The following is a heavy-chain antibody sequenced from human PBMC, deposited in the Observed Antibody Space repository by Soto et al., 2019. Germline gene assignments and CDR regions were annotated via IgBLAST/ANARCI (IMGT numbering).Heavy chain of an antibody. V-gene: IGHV4-59*01. Sequence: PSETLSLTCTVSGGSISSYYWSWIRQPPGKGLEWIGYICYSGSTNYNPSLKSRVTISVDTSKNQFSLKLSSVTAADTAVYYCARAPPGFMGPFVYSGQGTLVTVSS. CDR1: GGSISSYY. CDR3: ARAPPGFMGPFVY. CDR2: ICYSGST. J-gene: IGHJ4*02. D-gene: IGHD1-26*01.